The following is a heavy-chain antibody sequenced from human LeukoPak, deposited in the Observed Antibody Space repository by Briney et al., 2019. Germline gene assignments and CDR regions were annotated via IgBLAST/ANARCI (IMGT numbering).Heavy chain of an antibody. CDR1: GGSFSGYY. V-gene: IGHV4-34*01. CDR3: ASFPYYYGSGSYYKDSDY. J-gene: IGHJ4*02. CDR2: INHSGST. D-gene: IGHD3-10*01. Sequence: PSETLSLTCAVYGGSFSGYYWSWIRQPPGKGLEWNGEINHSGSTNYNPSLKSRVTISVDTSKNQSSLKLSSVTAADTAVYYCASFPYYYGSGSYYKDSDYWGQGNLVTVSS.